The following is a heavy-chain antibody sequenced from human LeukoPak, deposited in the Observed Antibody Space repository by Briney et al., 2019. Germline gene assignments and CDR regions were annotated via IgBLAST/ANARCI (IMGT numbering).Heavy chain of an antibody. CDR2: ISYIGGT. V-gene: IGHV4-59*08. J-gene: IGHJ4*02. D-gene: IGHD3-10*01. Sequence: LETLSLTCSVSGGSINNYYWSWIRQPPGKGLEWIAYISYIGGTNYNPSLKSRVTISTDTSKNQVSLKLSSVTAADTAVYYCARQTGSGLFSLPGGQGTLVTVSS. CDR3: ARQTGSGLFSLP. CDR1: GGSINNYY.